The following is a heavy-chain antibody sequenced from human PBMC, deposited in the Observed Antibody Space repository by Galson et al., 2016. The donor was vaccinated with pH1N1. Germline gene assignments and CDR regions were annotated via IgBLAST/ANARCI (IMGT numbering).Heavy chain of an antibody. J-gene: IGHJ4*02. D-gene: IGHD6-19*01. CDR2: VSGYATRT. CDR1: GFIFSNYA. Sequence: SLRLSCAASGFIFSNYAISWVRQAPGKGLEWVPVVSGYATRTYYADSVKGRFTISRDNSKNTLYLQMNSLRVDDTAVYYCAKDGPPGSSGWSSYYFDSWGQGTLVTVSS. CDR3: AKDGPPGSSGWSSYYFDS. V-gene: IGHV3-23*01.